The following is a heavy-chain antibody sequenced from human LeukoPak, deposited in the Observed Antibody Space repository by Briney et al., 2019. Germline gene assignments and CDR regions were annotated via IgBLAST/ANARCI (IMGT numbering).Heavy chain of an antibody. D-gene: IGHD2-15*01. CDR2: IGSAGNTI. Sequence: QPGGSLRLSCGASGFFFSSYEMNWVRQAPGKGLEWVSYIGSAGNTIYYADSVKGRFTVSRDNAKNSLYLQMNSLRAEDTAVYYCTRPFYCSGGACYSGLGYWGQGTLVTVS. V-gene: IGHV3-48*03. J-gene: IGHJ4*02. CDR1: GFFFSSYE. CDR3: TRPFYCSGGACYSGLGY.